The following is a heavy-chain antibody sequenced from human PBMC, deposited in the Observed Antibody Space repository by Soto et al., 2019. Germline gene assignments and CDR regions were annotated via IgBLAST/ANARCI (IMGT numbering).Heavy chain of an antibody. V-gene: IGHV1-46*01. D-gene: IGHD5-12*01. CDR1: GFTFSTYY. CDR3: ARAVRGYNGSYYYGMDV. CDR2: INPSGGST. Sequence: ASVKVSCKASGFTFSTYYMHWVRQAPGQGLEWVGIINPSGGSTRYAQKFQGRVTMTWDTSITTAYMELSSLRSDDTAVYYCARAVRGYNGSYYYGMDVWGQGTTVTVSS. J-gene: IGHJ6*02.